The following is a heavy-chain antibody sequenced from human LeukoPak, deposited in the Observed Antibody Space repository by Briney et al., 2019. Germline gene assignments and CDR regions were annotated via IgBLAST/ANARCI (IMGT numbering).Heavy chain of an antibody. D-gene: IGHD3-22*01. CDR1: GFTFSSYG. J-gene: IGHJ4*02. V-gene: IGHV3-33*01. Sequence: PGGSLRLSGAASGFTFSSYGMHWVRQAPGKGLEWVAVIWYDGSNKYYADSVKGRFTISRDNSKNTLYLQMNSLRAEDTAVYYCARGSYYDSSGPDYWGQGTLVTVSS. CDR2: IWYDGSNK. CDR3: ARGSYYDSSGPDY.